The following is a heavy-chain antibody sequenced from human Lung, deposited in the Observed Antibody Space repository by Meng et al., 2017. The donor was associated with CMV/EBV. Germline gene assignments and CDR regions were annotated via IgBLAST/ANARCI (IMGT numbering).Heavy chain of an antibody. D-gene: IGHD3-16*02. CDR2: IKQDGSEK. V-gene: IGHV3-7*01. J-gene: IGHJ6*02. CDR3: ARVRYSKGMGYYYGMDV. Sequence: GGSLRLXCAASGFTFSSYWMSWVRQAPGKGLEWVANIKQDGSEKYYVDSVKGRFTISRDNAKNSLYLQMNSLRAEDTAVYYCARVRYSKGMGYYYGMDVWGQGTXVTVSS. CDR1: GFTFSSYW.